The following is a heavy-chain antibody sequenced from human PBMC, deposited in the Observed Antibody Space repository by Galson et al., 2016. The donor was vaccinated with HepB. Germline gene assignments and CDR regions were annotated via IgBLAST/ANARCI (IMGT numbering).Heavy chain of an antibody. V-gene: IGHV1-69*13. CDR3: ARVEADCGNGVCYRSGYYHGMDV. CDR2: IIVLFATA. D-gene: IGHD2-8*01. CDR1: GGTFSSGV. J-gene: IGHJ6*02. Sequence: SVKVSCKASGGTFSSGVIKWVRQAPGQGLEWMGGIIVLFATANYAQKFQGRVTMTADESTSTAYMELSSLRFEDTAVYYCARVEADCGNGVCYRSGYYHGMDVWGQGTTVTVSS.